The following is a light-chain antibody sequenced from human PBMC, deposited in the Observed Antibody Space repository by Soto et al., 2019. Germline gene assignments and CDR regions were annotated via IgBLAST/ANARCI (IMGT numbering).Light chain of an antibody. CDR3: QQYYSSWT. V-gene: IGKV3-20*01. Sequence: EIVLTQSPGTLSLSPGEGATLSCRASQSISNTFLAWYHQRPGQAPRILIYGASRRATGIPDRFSGSGSGTVFTLTISRLEPEDFALYYCQQYYSSWTFGQGTKVEMK. J-gene: IGKJ1*01. CDR2: GAS. CDR1: QSISNTF.